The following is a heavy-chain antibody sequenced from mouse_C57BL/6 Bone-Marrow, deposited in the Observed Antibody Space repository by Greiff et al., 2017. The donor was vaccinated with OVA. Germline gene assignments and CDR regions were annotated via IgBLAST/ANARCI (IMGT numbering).Heavy chain of an antibody. D-gene: IGHD1-1*01. J-gene: IGHJ1*03. CDR1: GFNIKDSY. Sequence: EVQLQQSGAELVKPGASNKLSCTASGFNIKDSYMHWVKQRTEQGLEWIGRIDPEDGETKYAPKFQGKATITADTSSNTAYLQLSSLTSEDTAVYSCAGAFYSGSSYVYWYFDVWGTGTTVTVSS. CDR2: IDPEDGET. CDR3: AGAFYSGSSYVYWYFDV. V-gene: IGHV14-2*01.